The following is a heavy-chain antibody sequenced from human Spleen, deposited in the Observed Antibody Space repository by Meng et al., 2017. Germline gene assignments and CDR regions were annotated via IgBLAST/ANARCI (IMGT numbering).Heavy chain of an antibody. CDR3: VRQRYCSAGSCYSDY. CDR2: IYYSGTT. Sequence: QSQLQESGPGLVKPSEALSLTCSVSGGSISTSGYYWGWIRQPPGKGLEWIGTIYYSGTTDYNPSLRSRVTISVDTSKKQFSLKLRSVTAADTAVYYCVRQRYCSAGSCYSDYWGQGTLVTVSS. J-gene: IGHJ4*02. D-gene: IGHD2-15*01. CDR1: GGSISTSGYY. V-gene: IGHV4-39*01.